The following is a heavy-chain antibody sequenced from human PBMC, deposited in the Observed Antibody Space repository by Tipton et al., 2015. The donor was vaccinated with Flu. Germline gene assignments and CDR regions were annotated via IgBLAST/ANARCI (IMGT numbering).Heavy chain of an antibody. D-gene: IGHD2-8*02. CDR3: ARTRGGYCTATACFADYFDP. V-gene: IGHV3-7*01. Sequence: SLRLSCAASGFTFSTYWMSWVRQAPGKGLEWVANINQGGDEKYYVDSVKGRFTISRDNPKNSLYLQMNSLRAEDTAVYYCARTRGGYCTATACFADYFDPWGQGILVTVSS. CDR1: GFTFSTYW. J-gene: IGHJ4*02. CDR2: INQGGDEK.